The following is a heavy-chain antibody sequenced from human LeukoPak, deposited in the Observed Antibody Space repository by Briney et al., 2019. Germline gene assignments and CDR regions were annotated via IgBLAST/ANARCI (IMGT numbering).Heavy chain of an antibody. CDR1: VYTFTGYY. CDR2: INPNSGGT. CDR3: ASTAYDILTGYYIGYFDY. Sequence: ASVTVSCKASVYTFTGYYMHWLRQAPGQGVEWMGWINPNSGGTNYAQKFQGRVTMTRDTSISTAYMELSRLRSDDTAVYYCASTAYDILTGYYIGYFDYWGQGTLVTVSS. V-gene: IGHV1-2*02. J-gene: IGHJ4*02. D-gene: IGHD3-9*01.